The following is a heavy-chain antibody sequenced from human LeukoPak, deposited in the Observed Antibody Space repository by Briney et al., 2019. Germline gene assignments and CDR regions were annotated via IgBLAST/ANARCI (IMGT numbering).Heavy chain of an antibody. V-gene: IGHV4-38-2*02. D-gene: IGHD4-17*01. Sequence: PSETLSLTCTVSGYSISSGYYWGWIRQPPGKGLEWIGSIYHSGGTYYNPSLKSRVTISVDTSKNQFSLKLTSVTAADTAVYYCASTITVTTDCWGQGTLVTVSS. J-gene: IGHJ4*02. CDR3: ASTITVTTDC. CDR2: IYHSGGT. CDR1: GYSISSGYY.